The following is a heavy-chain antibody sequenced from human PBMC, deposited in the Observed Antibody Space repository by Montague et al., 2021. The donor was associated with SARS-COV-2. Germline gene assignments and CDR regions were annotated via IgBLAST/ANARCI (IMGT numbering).Heavy chain of an antibody. CDR1: GGSIRSYY. D-gene: IGHD3-3*01. CDR3: ARFWSGYVDK. V-gene: IGHV4-59*01. Sequence: SETLSLTCSFSGGSIRSYYWSWIRLPPGKPLEWLGYIYYTGETTHNPSLKSRVTISVDPSRSQFSLRLTSVTAADTAVYFCARFWSGYVDKWSQGTLVTVSS. J-gene: IGHJ4*02. CDR2: IYYTGET.